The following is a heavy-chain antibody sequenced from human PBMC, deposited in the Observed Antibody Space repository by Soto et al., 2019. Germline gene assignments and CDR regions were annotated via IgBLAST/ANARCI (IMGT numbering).Heavy chain of an antibody. Sequence: PGGSLRLSCAASGFTFSNARMNWVRQAPGKGLEWVGHIRSETDGGTIVYPAPVKGRFIISRDDSRNTLYLQMNNLKTEDTAVYYYTTAHPRGPDYWGQGTLVTVSS. J-gene: IGHJ4*02. CDR2: IRSETDGGTI. CDR1: GFTFSNAR. V-gene: IGHV3-15*01. CDR3: TTAHPRGPDY.